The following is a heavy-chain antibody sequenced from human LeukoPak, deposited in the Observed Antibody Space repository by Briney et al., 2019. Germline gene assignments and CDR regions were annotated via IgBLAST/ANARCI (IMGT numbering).Heavy chain of an antibody. CDR1: GDSVSSGSYY. CDR3: ARVDTALVTGGYWFDP. J-gene: IGHJ5*02. D-gene: IGHD5-18*01. Sequence: SETLSLTCTVSGDSVSSGSYYWSWIRQPPGKGLEWIGYIYYSGSTNYNPSLKSRVTISVDTSKNQFSLKLSSVTAADTAVYYCARVDTALVTGGYWFDPWGQGTLVTVSS. CDR2: IYYSGST. V-gene: IGHV4-61*01.